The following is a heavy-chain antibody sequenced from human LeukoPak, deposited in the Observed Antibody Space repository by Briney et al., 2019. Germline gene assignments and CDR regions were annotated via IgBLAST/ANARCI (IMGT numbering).Heavy chain of an antibody. CDR3: ARVGRDYGDLHFDY. Sequence: SETLSLTCTVSGGSVSSGSYYWSWIRQPPGKGLEWIGYIYYSGSTNYNPSLKSRVTISVDTSKSQFSLKLSSVTAADTAVYYCARVGRDYGDLHFDYWGQGTLVTVSS. D-gene: IGHD4-17*01. V-gene: IGHV4-61*01. CDR2: IYYSGST. CDR1: GGSVSSGSYY. J-gene: IGHJ4*02.